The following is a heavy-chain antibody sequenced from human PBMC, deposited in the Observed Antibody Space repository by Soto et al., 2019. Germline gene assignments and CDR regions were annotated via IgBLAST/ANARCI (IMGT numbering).Heavy chain of an antibody. V-gene: IGHV1-69*06. CDR1: GGSFSSHG. CDR2: IIPTFGTA. Sequence: QVQLVQSGTVVQRRGSSVKVSCQASGGSFSSHGMAWVRQAPGQGLEWMGGIIPTFGTATYAPKFQGRVTITADKSTNTAYMELSSLRSEDTAVYYCASERSAQYFDFWGQGTLIIVSS. CDR3: ASERSAQYFDF. D-gene: IGHD1-26*01. J-gene: IGHJ4*02.